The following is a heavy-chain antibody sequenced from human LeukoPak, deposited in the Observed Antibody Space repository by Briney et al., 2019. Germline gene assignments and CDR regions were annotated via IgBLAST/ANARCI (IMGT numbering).Heavy chain of an antibody. V-gene: IGHV1-69*05. CDR3: ARDLSGSGLDY. CDR1: GGTFSSYA. Sequence: SVKVSCKASGGTFSSYAISWVRQAPGQGRECMGRIIPIFGTANYAQKFQGRVTNTTDESTSTAYMELSSLRSEDTAVYFCARDLSGSGLDYWGQGTLVTVSS. D-gene: IGHD1-26*01. J-gene: IGHJ4*02. CDR2: IIPIFGTA.